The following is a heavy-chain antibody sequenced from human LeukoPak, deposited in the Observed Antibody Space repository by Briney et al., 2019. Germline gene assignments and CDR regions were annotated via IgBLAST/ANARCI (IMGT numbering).Heavy chain of an antibody. CDR1: GGTFSSYA. D-gene: IGHD2-15*01. CDR2: IIPIFGTA. V-gene: IGHV1-69*05. CDR3: ARGSYCSGGSCYFNWFDP. Sequence: SVKVSCKASGGTFSSYAISWVRQAPGQGLEWMGGIIPIFGTANCAQKFQGRVTITTDESTSTASMELSSLRSEDTAVYYCARGSYCSGGSCYFNWFDPWGQGTLVTVSS. J-gene: IGHJ5*02.